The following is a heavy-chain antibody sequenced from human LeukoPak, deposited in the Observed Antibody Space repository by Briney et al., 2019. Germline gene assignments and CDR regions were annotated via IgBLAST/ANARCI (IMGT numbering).Heavy chain of an antibody. CDR3: ARDTSGYTFDD. D-gene: IGHD5-18*01. J-gene: IGHJ4*02. Sequence: KPGGSLRLSCAASGFTFSSYNINWVRQAPGKGLEWVSSISSSSSYIYYADSVKGRFTISRDNAKNSLYLQMNSLRAEDTAVYYCARDTSGYTFDDWGQGTLVTVSS. CDR2: ISSSSSYI. V-gene: IGHV3-21*01. CDR1: GFTFSSYN.